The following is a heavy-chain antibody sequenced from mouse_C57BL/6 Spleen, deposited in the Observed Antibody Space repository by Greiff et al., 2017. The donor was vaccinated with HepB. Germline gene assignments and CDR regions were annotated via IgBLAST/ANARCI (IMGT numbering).Heavy chain of an antibody. D-gene: IGHD2-1*01. CDR1: GYTFTSYW. J-gene: IGHJ1*03. Sequence: QVQLQQPGAELVMPGASVKLSCKASGYTFTSYWMHWVKQRPGQGLEWIGEIDPSDSYTNYNQKFKGKSTLTVDKSSSTAYMQLSSLTSEDSSVYYCARSLPLLGYFDVWGTGTTVTVSS. V-gene: IGHV1-69*01. CDR2: IDPSDSYT. CDR3: ARSLPLLGYFDV.